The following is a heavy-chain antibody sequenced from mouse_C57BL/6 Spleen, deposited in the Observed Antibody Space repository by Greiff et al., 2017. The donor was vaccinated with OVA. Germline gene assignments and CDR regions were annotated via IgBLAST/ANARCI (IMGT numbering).Heavy chain of an antibody. Sequence: QVQLQQSGAELMKPGASVKLSCKATGYTFTGYWIEWVKQRPGHGLEWIGEILPGSGSTNYNVKFKGKATFTADTSSNTAYMHLSSLTTEDSAIYYCAITTVVATDYWGQGTTLTVSS. CDR1: GYTFTGYW. CDR3: AITTVVATDY. CDR2: ILPGSGST. D-gene: IGHD1-1*01. V-gene: IGHV1-9*01. J-gene: IGHJ2*01.